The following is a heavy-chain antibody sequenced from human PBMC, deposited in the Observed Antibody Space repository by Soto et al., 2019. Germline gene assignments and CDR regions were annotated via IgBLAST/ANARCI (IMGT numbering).Heavy chain of an antibody. CDR2: IYPGDSDT. CDR1: GYSFTSYW. Sequence: GESLKISCKGSGYSFTSYWVGWVRQMPGKGLEWMGIIYPGDSDTRYSPSFQGQVTISVDKSISAAYLQWSSLKASDTAMYYCARRNQEGYSHYGMGVWGRGTTGTVSS. J-gene: IGHJ6*02. CDR3: ARRNQEGYSHYGMGV. D-gene: IGHD1-1*01. V-gene: IGHV5-51*01.